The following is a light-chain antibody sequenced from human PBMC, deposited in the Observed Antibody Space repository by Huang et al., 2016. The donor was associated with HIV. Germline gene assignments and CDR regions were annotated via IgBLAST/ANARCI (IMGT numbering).Light chain of an antibody. CDR3: LQYYSVPQT. CDR1: QTVLYSINKKNY. V-gene: IGKV4-1*01. CDR2: WAT. J-gene: IGKJ1*01. Sequence: DIVMTQSPDSLAVSPGERATINCKSSQTVLYSINKKNYLVWFQQEPGRPPKLLIYWATTRESGVPDRFSGSGFGTDFTLTINNLQAEDVAVYFCLQYYSVPQTFGHGTKVEIK.